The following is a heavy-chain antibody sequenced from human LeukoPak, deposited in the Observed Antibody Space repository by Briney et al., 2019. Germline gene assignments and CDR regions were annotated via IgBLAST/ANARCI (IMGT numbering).Heavy chain of an antibody. CDR2: INHSGRT. J-gene: IGHJ4*02. V-gene: IGHV4-34*01. D-gene: IGHD2-8*01. CDR1: GWSFSGYF. Sequence: PSETLSLTCAVYGWSFSGYFWTWIRQPPGKGLDLIGEINHSGRTNYNPSLKSRVTISVDTSKNRFSLKLSSVTAADTAVYYCVRGYCSDGVCYQYWGQGTLVTVSS. CDR3: VRGYCSDGVCYQY.